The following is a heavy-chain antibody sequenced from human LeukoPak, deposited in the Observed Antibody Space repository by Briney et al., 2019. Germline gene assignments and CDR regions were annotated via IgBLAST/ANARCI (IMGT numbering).Heavy chain of an antibody. D-gene: IGHD5-24*01. J-gene: IGHJ3*02. V-gene: IGHV4-61*08. CDR2: IYYSGST. CDR1: GGSISSGGYY. Sequence: SQTLSLTCTVSGGSISSGGYYWSWIRQHPGKGLEWIGYIYYSGSTNYNPSLKSRVTISVDTSKNQFSLKLSSVTAADTAVYYCARAWDGDGYNSGGDAFDIWGQGTMVTVSS. CDR3: ARAWDGDGYNSGGDAFDI.